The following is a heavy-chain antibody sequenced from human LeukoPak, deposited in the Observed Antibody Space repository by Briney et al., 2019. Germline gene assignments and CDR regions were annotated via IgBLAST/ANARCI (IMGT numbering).Heavy chain of an antibody. D-gene: IGHD3-3*01. CDR2: ISYDGSNK. CDR3: ARDSAYYDFSHAFDI. V-gene: IGHV3-30-3*01. Sequence: PGGSLRLSCAASGLTFSSYAMHWVRQAPGKGLEWVAVISYDGSNKYYADSVKGRFTISRDNSKNTLYLQMNSLRAEDTAVYYCARDSAYYDFSHAFDIWGQGTMVTVSS. J-gene: IGHJ3*02. CDR1: GLTFSSYA.